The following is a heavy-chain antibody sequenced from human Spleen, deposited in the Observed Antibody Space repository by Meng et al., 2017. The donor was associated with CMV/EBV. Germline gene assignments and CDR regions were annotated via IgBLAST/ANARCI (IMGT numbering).Heavy chain of an antibody. CDR1: GFTFSSYS. Sequence: GGSLRLSCAASGFTFSSYSMNWVRQAPGKGLEWVSYISSSSSTIYYADSVKGRFTISRDNAKNSLYLQMNSLRAEDTAVYYCARAGVPAAILSYFDYWGQGTLVTVSS. J-gene: IGHJ4*02. D-gene: IGHD2-2*02. CDR3: ARAGVPAAILSYFDY. CDR2: ISSSSSTI. V-gene: IGHV3-48*04.